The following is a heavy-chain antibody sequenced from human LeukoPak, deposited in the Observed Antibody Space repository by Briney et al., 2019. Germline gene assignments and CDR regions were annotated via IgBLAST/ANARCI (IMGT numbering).Heavy chain of an antibody. V-gene: IGHV3-11*01. Sequence: GGSLRLSCAASVYTFSVYYMSWIPDAPREGREWVSYISSIGSTIYYTDSVKGRFTISRDNAKNSLYLQMNSLRAEDTAVYYCARDNKGIAVAFDYWGQGTLVTVSS. CDR1: VYTFSVYY. J-gene: IGHJ4*02. CDR2: ISSIGSTI. D-gene: IGHD6-19*01. CDR3: ARDNKGIAVAFDY.